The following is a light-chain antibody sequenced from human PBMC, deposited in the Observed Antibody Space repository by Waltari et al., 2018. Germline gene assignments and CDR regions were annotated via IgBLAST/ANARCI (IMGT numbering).Light chain of an antibody. CDR1: RSDVGAYNY. V-gene: IGLV2-14*03. J-gene: IGLJ3*02. CDR2: DVS. CDR3: SSYTGGSTLWV. Sequence: QSALTQPASVSGSPGQSITISCTGTRSDVGAYNYVPWYQQHPGTAPKLMIYDVSNRPSGVSDRFSGSKSGNTASLTISGLQAEDEAYYYCSSYTGGSTLWVFGGGTKLTVL.